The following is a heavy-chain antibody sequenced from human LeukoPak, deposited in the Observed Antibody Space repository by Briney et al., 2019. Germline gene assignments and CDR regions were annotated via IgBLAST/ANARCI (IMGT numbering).Heavy chain of an antibody. J-gene: IGHJ6*02. CDR3: ASLDTVAGCGMDV. D-gene: IGHD6-19*01. Sequence: SETLSLTCTVSGGSISSYYWSWIRQPPGKGLEWIGYIYYSGSTNYNPSLKSRVTISVDTSKNQFSLKLSSVTAADTAVYYCASLDTVAGCGMDVWGQGTTVTVSS. CDR2: IYYSGST. CDR1: GGSISSYY. V-gene: IGHV4-59*08.